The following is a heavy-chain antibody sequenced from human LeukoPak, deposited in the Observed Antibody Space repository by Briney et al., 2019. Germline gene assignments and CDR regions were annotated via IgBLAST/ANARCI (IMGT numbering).Heavy chain of an antibody. J-gene: IGHJ5*02. CDR1: GFTLSSYS. Sequence: PGGSLRLSCAASGFTLSSYSMNWVRQAPGKGLEWVSSISSSSTYIYYADSLKGRFTISRDNAKNSLYLQMDSLRAEDTAVYYCAKEVSGDPWGQGTLVTVSS. D-gene: IGHD1-26*01. CDR3: AKEVSGDP. V-gene: IGHV3-21*01. CDR2: ISSSSTYI.